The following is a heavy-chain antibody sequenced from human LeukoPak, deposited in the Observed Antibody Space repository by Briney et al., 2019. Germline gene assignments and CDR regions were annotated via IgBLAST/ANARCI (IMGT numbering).Heavy chain of an antibody. CDR1: GFTFSNYA. Sequence: GGSLRLSCAASGFTFSNYAMNWVRQAPGKGLEWVSLISGSGVNTYYADSVKGRFTTSRDTSKNTVSLQMNSLRGEDTAVYYCAKDVRVGGGGMDVWGQGTPVTVSS. CDR3: AKDVRVGGGGMDV. V-gene: IGHV3-23*01. J-gene: IGHJ6*02. D-gene: IGHD1-26*01. CDR2: ISGSGVNT.